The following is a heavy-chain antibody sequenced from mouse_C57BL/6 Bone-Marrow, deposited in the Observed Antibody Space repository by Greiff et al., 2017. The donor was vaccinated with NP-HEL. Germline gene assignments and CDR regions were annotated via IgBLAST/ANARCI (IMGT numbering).Heavy chain of an antibody. CDR2: ILPGSGST. D-gene: IGHD3-2*02. V-gene: IGHV1-9*01. J-gene: IGHJ2*01. Sequence: VQGVESGAELMKPGASVKLSCKATGYTFTGYWIEWVKQRPGHGLEWIGEILPGSGSTNYNEKLKGKATFTADTSSNTTYMQLSSLTTENSAIYICARDSSDYLYYFYNWGEGTPLTVSS. CDR3: ARDSSDYLYYFYN. CDR1: GYTFTGYW.